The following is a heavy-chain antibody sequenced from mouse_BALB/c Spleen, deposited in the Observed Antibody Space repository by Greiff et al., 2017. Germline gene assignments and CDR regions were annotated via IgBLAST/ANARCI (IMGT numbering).Heavy chain of an antibody. J-gene: IGHJ4*01. V-gene: IGHV3-6*02. CDR2: ISYDGSN. D-gene: IGHD1-2*01. Sequence: EVKLMESGPGLVKPSQSLSLTCPVTGYSITSGYYWNWIRQFPGNKLEWMGYISYDGSNNYNPSLKNRISITRDTSKNQFFLKLNSVTTEDTATYYCARKGLRRAMDYWGQGTSVTVSS. CDR1: GYSITSGYY. CDR3: ARKGLRRAMDY.